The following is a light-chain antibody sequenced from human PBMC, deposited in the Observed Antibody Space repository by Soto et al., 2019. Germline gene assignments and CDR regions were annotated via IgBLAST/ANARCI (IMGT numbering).Light chain of an antibody. J-gene: IGKJ5*01. CDR2: DAS. V-gene: IGKV3D-20*01. Sequence: EIVLTHSPSTLSSSPGERATLSCVASADVSSSYVAWYQQKSGLAPRLLIHDASSRATGIPDRFSGSKSGTDFTLTIRRLEPEDAGVYYCQQYGSSPITFGQGTRLEIK. CDR1: ADVSSSY. CDR3: QQYGSSPIT.